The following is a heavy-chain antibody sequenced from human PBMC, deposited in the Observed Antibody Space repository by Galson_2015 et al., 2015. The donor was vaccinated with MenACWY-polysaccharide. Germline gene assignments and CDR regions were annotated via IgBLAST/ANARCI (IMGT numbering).Heavy chain of an antibody. CDR2: ISSNGGTT. D-gene: IGHD6-19*01. Sequence: SLRLSCAASGFTFSSYAMQWVRQAPGKGLEYVSAISSNGGTTCYADSVKGRFTISRDNSKNSLYLQMSSLRVEDTAVYYCARLSGWYFLNYWGQGTLVTVSS. V-gene: IGHV3-64D*08. CDR3: ARLSGWYFLNY. J-gene: IGHJ4*02. CDR1: GFTFSSYA.